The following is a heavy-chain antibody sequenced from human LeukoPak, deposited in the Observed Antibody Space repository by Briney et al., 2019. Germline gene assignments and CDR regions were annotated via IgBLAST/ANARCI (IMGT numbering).Heavy chain of an antibody. D-gene: IGHD6-13*01. J-gene: IGHJ6*03. CDR2: IKQDGSEK. CDR3: ARDWGGSSRYWYYYYYMDV. CDR1: GFTFSSYW. V-gene: IGHV3-7*01. Sequence: PGGSLRLSCAAAGFTFSSYWMSWVRQAPGKGLEWVANIKQDGSEKYYVDSVKGRFTISRDNAKNSLYLQMNSLRAEDTAVYYCARDWGGSSRYWYYYYYMDVWGKGTTVTVSS.